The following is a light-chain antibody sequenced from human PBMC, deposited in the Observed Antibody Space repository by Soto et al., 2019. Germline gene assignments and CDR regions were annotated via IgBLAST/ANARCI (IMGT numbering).Light chain of an antibody. V-gene: IGKV3-15*01. Sequence: EIVMTQSPATLSVSPGERATLSFRASQSVGSNFAWYQQRPGQAPRLLIYGASTRATGIPARFSGSGSGTEFALTISSLQSEDFAVYYCQHYGSSWTFGQGTKVDIK. CDR2: GAS. CDR1: QSVGSN. CDR3: QHYGSSWT. J-gene: IGKJ1*01.